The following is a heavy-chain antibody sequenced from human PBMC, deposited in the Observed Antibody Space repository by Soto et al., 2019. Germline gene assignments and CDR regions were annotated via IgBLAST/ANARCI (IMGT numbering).Heavy chain of an antibody. D-gene: IGHD3-16*02. J-gene: IGHJ4*02. CDR3: ARADYIWGSYRYGFDY. CDR1: GYTFTSYG. Sequence: QVQLVQSGAGVKKPGASVKVSCKASGYTFTSYGISWVRQAPGQGLEWMGWISASNGNTNSAQKLQVRVTMTTDTSTSTAYMELRSLRSDDTAVYYCARADYIWGSYRYGFDYWGQGTLVTVSS. V-gene: IGHV1-18*01. CDR2: ISASNGNT.